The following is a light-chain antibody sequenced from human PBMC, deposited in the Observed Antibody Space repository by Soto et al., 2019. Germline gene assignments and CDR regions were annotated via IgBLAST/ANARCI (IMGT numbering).Light chain of an antibody. CDR2: KAS. V-gene: IGKV1-5*03. Sequence: DIQMTQSPSTLSGSVGDRVTITCRASQTISSWLAWYQQKPGKAPKLLIYKASTLKSGVPSRFSGSGSGTEFTLTISSLQPDDFATYYCQHYNSYPHFTFGPGTKVDIK. CDR1: QTISSW. CDR3: QHYNSYPHFT. J-gene: IGKJ3*01.